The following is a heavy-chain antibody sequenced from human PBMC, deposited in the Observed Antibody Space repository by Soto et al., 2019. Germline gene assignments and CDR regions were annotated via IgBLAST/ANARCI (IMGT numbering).Heavy chain of an antibody. J-gene: IGHJ4*02. CDR2: IYYSGST. D-gene: IGHD3-10*01. Sequence: SETLSHTCTVSGGSISSGDYYWSWIRQPPGKGLEWIGYIYYSGSTYYNPSLKSRVTISVDTSKNQFSLKLSSVTAADTAVYYCARGFVGFGELGLDYWGQGTLVTVSS. CDR1: GGSISSGDYY. V-gene: IGHV4-30-4*01. CDR3: ARGFVGFGELGLDY.